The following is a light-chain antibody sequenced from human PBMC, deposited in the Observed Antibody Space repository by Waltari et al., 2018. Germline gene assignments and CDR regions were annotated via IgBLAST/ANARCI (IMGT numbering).Light chain of an antibody. Sequence: SYVLTQPPSVSVAPGQTARITCGNNNIGSKSEPSYQQKPGQAPLLVLYYDSDRPSGIPERFSGFNAGDTAILTISRVEAGDEADYYCQVWDSSTDHRVFGGGTKLTVL. CDR2: YDS. J-gene: IGLJ2*01. CDR3: QVWDSSTDHRV. CDR1: NIGSKS. V-gene: IGLV3-21*04.